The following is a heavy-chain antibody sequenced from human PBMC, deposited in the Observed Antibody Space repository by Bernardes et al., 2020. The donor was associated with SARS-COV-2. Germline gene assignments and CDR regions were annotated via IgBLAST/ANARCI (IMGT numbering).Heavy chain of an antibody. Sequence: ASVKVSCKVSGYTLTELSMHWVRQAPGKGLEWMGGFDPEDGETIYAQKFQGRVTMTEDTSTDTAYMELSSLRSEDTAVYYCATDIPEYYYDSSGYPPRMDVWGQGTTVTVSS. J-gene: IGHJ6*02. V-gene: IGHV1-24*01. D-gene: IGHD3-22*01. CDR3: ATDIPEYYYDSSGYPPRMDV. CDR1: GYTLTELS. CDR2: FDPEDGET.